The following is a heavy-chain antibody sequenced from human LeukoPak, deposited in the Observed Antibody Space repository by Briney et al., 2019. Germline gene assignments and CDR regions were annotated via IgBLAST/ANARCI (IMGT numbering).Heavy chain of an antibody. CDR1: GFTFRNYV. Sequence: GGSLRLSCAASGFTFRNYVIHWVRQAPGKGLEWVAVTSSDLNVKLYADSVKGRFTISRDNSRSTLYLQMNSLRPEDTAIYYCAREGYYGSGSPPSLYFDYWGQGTPVTVSS. D-gene: IGHD3-10*01. V-gene: IGHV3-30-3*01. CDR3: AREGYYGSGSPPSLYFDY. J-gene: IGHJ4*02. CDR2: TSSDLNVK.